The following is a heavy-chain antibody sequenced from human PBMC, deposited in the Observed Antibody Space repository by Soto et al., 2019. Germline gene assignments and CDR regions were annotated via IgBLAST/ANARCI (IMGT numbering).Heavy chain of an antibody. J-gene: IGHJ4*02. CDR3: AKITYYDFWSGYYSGLPEPFEY. D-gene: IGHD3-3*01. CDR1: GFTFSSYA. V-gene: IGHV3-30-3*02. CDR2: ISYDGSNK. Sequence: GGSLRLSCAASGFTFSSYAMHWVRQAPGKGLEWVAVISYDGSNKYYADSVKGRFTISRDNSKNTLYLQMNSLRAEDTAVYYCAKITYYDFWSGYYSGLPEPFEYWGQGTLVTVSS.